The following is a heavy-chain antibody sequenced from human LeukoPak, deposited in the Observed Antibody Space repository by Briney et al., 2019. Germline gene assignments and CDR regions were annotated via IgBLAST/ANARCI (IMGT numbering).Heavy chain of an antibody. D-gene: IGHD5-12*01. V-gene: IGHV3-23*01. CDR2: ISGSGGST. J-gene: IGHJ4*02. CDR3: AREPFNRDYDRYFDY. CDR1: GFTFSSYA. Sequence: GGSLRLSCAASGFTFSSYAMSWVRQAPGKGLERVSAISGSGGSTYYADSVKGRFTISRDNSKNTLYLQMNSLRAEDTAVYYCAREPFNRDYDRYFDYWGQGTLVTVSS.